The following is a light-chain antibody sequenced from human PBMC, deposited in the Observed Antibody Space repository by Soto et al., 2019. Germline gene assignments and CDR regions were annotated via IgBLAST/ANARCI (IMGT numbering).Light chain of an antibody. V-gene: IGKV1-5*03. CDR1: QTISNW. J-gene: IGKJ1*01. CDR3: QQYSLYWT. Sequence: DIQMTQSPSTLPASVGDRVTITCRASQTISNWLAWYQQKPGKVPKLLIYKASSLESGVPSRFSGSGSGTEFSLTISSLQPDDFATYYCQQYSLYWTFGQGTKVEIK. CDR2: KAS.